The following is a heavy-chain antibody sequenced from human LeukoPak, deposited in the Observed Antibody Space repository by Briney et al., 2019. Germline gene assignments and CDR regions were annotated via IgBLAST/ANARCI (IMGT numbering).Heavy chain of an antibody. Sequence: SETLSLTCTVSGGSISSGGYYWSWIRQPPGKGLERIGYIYQSESAYYNPSLKSRVTISVDRSNNQFSLKLSSVTAADTAVYYCARGGLGYCSSTSCFPDLDPWGQGTLVTVSS. CDR1: GGSISSGGYY. CDR2: IYQSESA. D-gene: IGHD2-2*01. V-gene: IGHV4-30-2*01. J-gene: IGHJ5*02. CDR3: ARGGLGYCSSTSCFPDLDP.